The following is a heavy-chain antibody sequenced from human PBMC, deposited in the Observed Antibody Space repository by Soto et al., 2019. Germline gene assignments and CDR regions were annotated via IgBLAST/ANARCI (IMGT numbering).Heavy chain of an antibody. CDR3: AKPVPNYYDSSGYSYAFDI. CDR2: ISGSGGST. D-gene: IGHD3-22*01. Sequence: PGWSLRLSCASSVFTFISYAMSWVRQAPGKGLEWVSAISGSGGSTYYADSVKGRFTISRDNSKNTLYLQMNSLRAEDTAVYYCAKPVPNYYDSSGYSYAFDIWGQGTMVTVSS. CDR1: VFTFISYA. V-gene: IGHV3-23*01. J-gene: IGHJ3*02.